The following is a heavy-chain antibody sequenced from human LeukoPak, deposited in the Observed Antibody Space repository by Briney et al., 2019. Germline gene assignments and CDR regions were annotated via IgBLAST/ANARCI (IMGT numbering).Heavy chain of an antibody. V-gene: IGHV4-30-4*01. CDR2: IYYSGST. CDR3: ARERGYELATSPPSYFDL. Sequence: PSETLSLTCTVSGGSISSGDYYWSWIRQPPGKGLEWIGYIYYSGSTYYNPSLKSRVTISVDTSKNQFSLKLTSGTAADTAVYYCARERGYELATSPPSYFDLWGRGALVTVSS. D-gene: IGHD2-15*01. J-gene: IGHJ2*01. CDR1: GGSISSGDYY.